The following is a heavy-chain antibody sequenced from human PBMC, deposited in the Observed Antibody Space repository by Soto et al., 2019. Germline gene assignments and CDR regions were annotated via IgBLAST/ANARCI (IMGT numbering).Heavy chain of an antibody. CDR1: GGSISSSSYY. V-gene: IGHV4-39*01. CDR3: ASAVTTWDYYYYYMDV. D-gene: IGHD4-17*01. J-gene: IGHJ6*03. Sequence: QLQLQESGPGLVKPSETLSLTCTVSGGSISSSSYYWGWIRQPPGKGLEWIGSIYYSGSTYYNPSLKSRVTISVDTSKNQFSLKLSCVTAADTAVYYCASAVTTWDYYYYYMDVWGKGTTVTVSS. CDR2: IYYSGST.